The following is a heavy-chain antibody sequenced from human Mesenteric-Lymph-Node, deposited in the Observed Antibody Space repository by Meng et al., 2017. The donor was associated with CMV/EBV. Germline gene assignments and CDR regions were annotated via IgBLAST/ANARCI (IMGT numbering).Heavy chain of an antibody. CDR1: GYIFTGYY. Sequence: ASVKVSCKASGYIFTGYYMHWVRQAPGQGPEWMGRINPNSDGPIYAQKFQGRVTMTRDTSISTAYMELRSLTSDDTAVYYCARDRVMTLFDYWGQGTLVTVSS. D-gene: IGHD2-8*01. J-gene: IGHJ4*02. CDR2: INPNSDGP. CDR3: ARDRVMTLFDY. V-gene: IGHV1-2*06.